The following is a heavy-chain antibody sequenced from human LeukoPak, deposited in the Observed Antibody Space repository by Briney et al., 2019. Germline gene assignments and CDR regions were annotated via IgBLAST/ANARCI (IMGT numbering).Heavy chain of an antibody. CDR3: ARTKYQLLLGYYYYYMDV. D-gene: IGHD2-2*01. Sequence: GASVKVSCKASGGTFSSYAISWVRQAPGQGLEWMGGIIPIFGTANYAQKFQGRVTITADKSTSTAYMELSSLRSEDTAVYYCARTKYQLLLGYYYYYMDVWGKGTTVTVSS. CDR2: IIPIFGTA. J-gene: IGHJ6*03. V-gene: IGHV1-69*06. CDR1: GGTFSSYA.